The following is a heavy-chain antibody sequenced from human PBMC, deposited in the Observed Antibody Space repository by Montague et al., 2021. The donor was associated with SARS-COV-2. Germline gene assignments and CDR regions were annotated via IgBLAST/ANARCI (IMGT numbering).Heavy chain of an antibody. J-gene: IGHJ2*01. CDR3: AREFRIELWQTNWYFGL. CDR2: FDHSGDT. V-gene: IGHV4-59*11. Sequence: SETLSLTCSVSGGSISGHYWSWIRQPPGKGLEWIGNFDHSGDTKYNPSLKSRATISVDTSKNQFALRLHSVTAADTAVYYCAREFRIELWQTNWYFGLWGRGTRSLPP. D-gene: IGHD3-16*01. CDR1: GGSISGHY.